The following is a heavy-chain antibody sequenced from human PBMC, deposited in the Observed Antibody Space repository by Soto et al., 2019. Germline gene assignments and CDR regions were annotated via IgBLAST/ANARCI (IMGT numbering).Heavy chain of an antibody. J-gene: IGHJ4*02. CDR2: MNPNSGNT. CDR1: GYTFTSYD. Sequence: QVQLVQSGAEVKKPGASVKVSCKASGYTFTSYDINWVRQATGQGLEWMGWMNPNSGNTNYAQKLQGRVTMTTDTSTSTAYMELRSLRSDDTAVYYCARDGNWGIQLWVSFDYWGQGTLVTVSS. CDR3: ARDGNWGIQLWVSFDY. D-gene: IGHD5-18*01. V-gene: IGHV1-8*01.